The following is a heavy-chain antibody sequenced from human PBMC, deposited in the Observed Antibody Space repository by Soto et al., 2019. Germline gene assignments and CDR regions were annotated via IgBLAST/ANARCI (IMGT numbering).Heavy chain of an antibody. CDR3: ARAGQGSWGPNYYGMDV. CDR1: GFTFSSYS. D-gene: IGHD6-13*01. J-gene: IGHJ6*02. Sequence: PGGSLRLSCAASGFTFSSYSMNWVRQAPGKGLEWVSYISSSSSTIYYADSVKGRFTISRDNAKNSLYLQMNSLRDEDTAVYYCARAGQGSWGPNYYGMDVWGQGTTVTVSS. V-gene: IGHV3-48*02. CDR2: ISSSSSTI.